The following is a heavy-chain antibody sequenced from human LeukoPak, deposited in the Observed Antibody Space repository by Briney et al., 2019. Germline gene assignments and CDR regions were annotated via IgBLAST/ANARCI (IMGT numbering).Heavy chain of an antibody. CDR1: GGTFSSYA. Sequence: PVASVKVSCKASGGTFSSYAISWVRQAPGQGLEWMGGIIPIFGTANYAQKFQGRVTITTDESTSTAYMELSSLRSEDTAVYYCARDTDSFGYFDYWGQGTLVTVSS. CDR3: ARDTDSFGYFDY. D-gene: IGHD3-16*01. J-gene: IGHJ4*02. V-gene: IGHV1-69*05. CDR2: IIPIFGTA.